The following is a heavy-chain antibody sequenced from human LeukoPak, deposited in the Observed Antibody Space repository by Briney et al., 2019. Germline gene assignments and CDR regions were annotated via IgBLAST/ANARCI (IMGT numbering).Heavy chain of an antibody. CDR3: AGSEEDYGGNSHHFDY. Sequence: PGGSLRLSCAASGFTFDDYAMHWVRQAPGKGLEWVSGISWNSGSIGYADSVKGRFTISRDNAKNSLYLQMNSLRAEDTASYYCAGSEEDYGGNSHHFDYWGQGTLVTVSS. J-gene: IGHJ4*02. CDR2: ISWNSGSI. D-gene: IGHD4-23*01. V-gene: IGHV3-9*01. CDR1: GFTFDDYA.